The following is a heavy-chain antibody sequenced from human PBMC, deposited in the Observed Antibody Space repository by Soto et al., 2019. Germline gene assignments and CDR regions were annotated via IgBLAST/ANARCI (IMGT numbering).Heavy chain of an antibody. CDR3: ARLEGLATISYYFDF. CDR1: GDSINSDKYY. Sequence: SETLSLTCSVSGDSINSDKYYWGWIHQPPGKGLEWIGSIYYRGNTYYNPSLQTRVTISLDKSKSQFSLRLNSVTAADSALYFCARLEGLATISYYFDFWGQGAQVTVSS. J-gene: IGHJ4*02. V-gene: IGHV4-39*01. D-gene: IGHD3-9*01. CDR2: IYYRGNT.